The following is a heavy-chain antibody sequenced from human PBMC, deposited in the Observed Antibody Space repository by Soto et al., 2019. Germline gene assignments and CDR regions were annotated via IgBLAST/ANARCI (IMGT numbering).Heavy chain of an antibody. CDR1: GYTFTRSG. CDR3: AKTYGSGSYLRYTDD. V-gene: IGHV1-18*01. CDR2: ISTYNGDT. J-gene: IGHJ4*02. Sequence: ASVKVSCKASGYTFTRSGISWVRQAPGQGLEWMGWISTYNGDTNYAQTLQGRVTMTTDTSTSTAYMELRSLRSDDTAVYYCAKTYGSGSYLRYTDDWGQGTLVTVSS. D-gene: IGHD3-10*01.